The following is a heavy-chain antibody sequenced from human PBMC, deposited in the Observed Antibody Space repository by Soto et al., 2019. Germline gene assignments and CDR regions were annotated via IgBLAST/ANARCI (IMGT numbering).Heavy chain of an antibody. CDR1: GGSFSGYF. CDR3: VRGPYNYNSRYFDY. D-gene: IGHD1-1*01. CDR2: INHSGLT. J-gene: IGHJ4*02. V-gene: IGHV4-34*01. Sequence: SETLSLTCTVSGGSFSGYFWTWIRQPPGKGLEWLAEINHSGLTNYNPCVESRVLMSVDTSKNQFSLRLYFVTAADTAVYYCVRGPYNYNSRYFDYWGQGTLVPVYS.